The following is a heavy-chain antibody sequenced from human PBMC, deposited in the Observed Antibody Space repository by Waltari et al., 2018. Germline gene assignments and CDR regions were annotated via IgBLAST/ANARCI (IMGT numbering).Heavy chain of an antibody. CDR3: ARDGKTGMVYYYYGMDV. CDR2: ITYDGSDK. D-gene: IGHD5-18*01. J-gene: IGHJ6*02. Sequence: QVQLVQSGGGVVQPGRSLSLSCAASGFTCGTSAMPLVRQAPGKGLQWVAVITYDGSDKYYADSVKCRLTISRDNSKNTLYLQMNSLRPEDTAVYYCARDGKTGMVYYYYGMDVWGQGTTVTVSS. V-gene: IGHV3-30*01. CDR1: GFTCGTSA.